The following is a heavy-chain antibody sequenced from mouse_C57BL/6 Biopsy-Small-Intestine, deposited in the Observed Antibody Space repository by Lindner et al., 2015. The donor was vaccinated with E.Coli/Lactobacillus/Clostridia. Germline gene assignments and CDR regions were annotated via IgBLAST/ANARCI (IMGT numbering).Heavy chain of an antibody. CDR2: INPSTGGT. Sequence: VQLHESGPELVKPGASVKISCKASGYSFTGYYMHWVKQSPEKSLEWIGEINPSTGGTTYNQKFKAKATLTVDKSSSTAYMQLKSLTSEDSAVYYCARCDGYYTWFAYWGQGTLVTVSA. J-gene: IGHJ3*01. D-gene: IGHD2-3*01. CDR3: ARCDGYYTWFAY. CDR1: GYSFTGYY. V-gene: IGHV1-42*01.